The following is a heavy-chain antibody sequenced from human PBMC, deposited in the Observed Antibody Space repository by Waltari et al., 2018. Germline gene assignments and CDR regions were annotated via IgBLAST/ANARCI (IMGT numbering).Heavy chain of an antibody. J-gene: IGHJ1*01. V-gene: IGHV1-2*02. CDR3: ARGPSWNLGYFQH. CDR2: INPNSGGT. D-gene: IGHD1-1*01. CDR1: GYTFTGSY. Sequence: QVQLVQSGAEVKKPGASVKVSCKASGYTFTGSYMHWVRQAPGQGLEWMGLINPNSGGTNDGQKMQGRVTMTRDTSISTAYMELSRLRSDDTAVYYCARGPSWNLGYFQHWGQGTLVTVSS.